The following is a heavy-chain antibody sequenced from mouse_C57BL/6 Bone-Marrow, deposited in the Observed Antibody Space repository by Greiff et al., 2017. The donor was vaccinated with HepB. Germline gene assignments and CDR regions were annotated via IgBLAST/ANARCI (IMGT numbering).Heavy chain of an antibody. Sequence: DVKLVESGPGLVKPSQSLSLTCSVTGYSITSGYYWNWIRQFPGNKLEWMGYISYDGSNNYNPSLKNRISITRDTSKNQFFLKFNSVTTEDTATYYCARGGGWLLLERVYYFDYWGQGTTLTVSS. CDR3: ARGGGWLLLERVYYFDY. J-gene: IGHJ2*01. CDR2: ISYDGSN. CDR1: GYSITSGYY. D-gene: IGHD2-3*01. V-gene: IGHV3-6*01.